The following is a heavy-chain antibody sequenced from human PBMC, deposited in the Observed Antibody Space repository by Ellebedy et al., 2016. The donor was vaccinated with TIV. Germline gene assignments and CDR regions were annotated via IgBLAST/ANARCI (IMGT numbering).Heavy chain of an antibody. J-gene: IGHJ6*02. CDR3: TRGPAPSGYGMDV. Sequence: MPSETLSLTCTVSGGTFTGYFWTWIRQAPGKGLEWIGESVAAGAKTYLNPSLKSRVTMSLDASKNQFSLKLSSVTAADTAVYYCTRGPAPSGYGMDVWGQGTTVTVSS. CDR1: GGTFTGYF. V-gene: IGHV4-34*01. CDR2: SVAAGAKT. D-gene: IGHD2-2*01.